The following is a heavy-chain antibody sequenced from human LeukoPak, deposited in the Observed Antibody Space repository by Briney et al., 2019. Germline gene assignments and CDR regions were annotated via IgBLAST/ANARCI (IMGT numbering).Heavy chain of an antibody. V-gene: IGHV1-69*05. CDR2: IIPIFGTA. J-gene: IGHJ5*02. CDR3: ARFMYGDYGNWFDP. D-gene: IGHD4-17*01. Sequence: SVKVSCKAFGGTFSSYAISWVRQAPGQGLEWMGGIIPIFGTANYAQKFQGRVTITRNTSISTAYMELSSLRSEDTAVYYCARFMYGDYGNWFDPWGQGTLVTVSS. CDR1: GGTFSSYA.